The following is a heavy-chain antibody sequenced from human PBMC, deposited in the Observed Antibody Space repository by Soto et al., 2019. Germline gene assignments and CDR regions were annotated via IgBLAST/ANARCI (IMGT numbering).Heavy chain of an antibody. V-gene: IGHV4-61*01. CDR3: AREALGSHRFDP. D-gene: IGHD3-16*01. Sequence: SETLSLTCTVSGGSVSSGSYYGSWIRQPPGKGLEWIGYIYYSGSTNYNPSLKSRVTISVDTSKNQFSLKLSSVTAADTAVYYCAREALGSHRFDPWGQGILVTVSS. CDR1: GGSVSSGSYY. CDR2: IYYSGST. J-gene: IGHJ5*02.